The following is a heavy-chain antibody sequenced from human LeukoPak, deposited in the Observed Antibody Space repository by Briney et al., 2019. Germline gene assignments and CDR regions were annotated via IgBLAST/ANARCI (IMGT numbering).Heavy chain of an antibody. Sequence: SETLSLTCAVSGGSISSGSWWGWIRQPPGKGLEWIGEIHHSGSTNYNPSLKSRVTLSVDKSKNQLSLRLTSVTAADTAVYYCARGGDYRFDYWGQGTLGTVSS. CDR3: ARGGDYRFDY. D-gene: IGHD4-17*01. CDR1: GGSISSGSW. V-gene: IGHV4-4*02. J-gene: IGHJ4*02. CDR2: IHHSGST.